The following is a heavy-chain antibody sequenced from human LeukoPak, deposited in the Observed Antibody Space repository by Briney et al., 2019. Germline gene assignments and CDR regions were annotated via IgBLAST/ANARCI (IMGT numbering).Heavy chain of an antibody. Sequence: AGGSLRLSCAASGFTFSSYAMHWVRQAPGKGLEWVAVISYDGSNKYYADSVKGRFTISRDNSKNTLYLQMNSLRAEDTAVYYCARARKEQQLVRAFDYWGQGTLVTVSS. V-gene: IGHV3-30-3*01. CDR1: GFTFSSYA. J-gene: IGHJ4*02. CDR2: ISYDGSNK. D-gene: IGHD6-13*01. CDR3: ARARKEQQLVRAFDY.